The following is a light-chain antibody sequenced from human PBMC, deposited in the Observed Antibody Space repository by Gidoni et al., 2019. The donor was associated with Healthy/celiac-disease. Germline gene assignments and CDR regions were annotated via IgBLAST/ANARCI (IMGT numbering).Light chain of an antibody. Sequence: DLVMTQSPLSLPVTPGEPASISCRSSQSLLHSNGYNYLDWYLQKPGQSPQLLIYLGSNRASGVPDRFSGSGSGTDFTLKISRVEAEDVGVYYCMQDIQTPITFGQGTRLEIK. CDR1: QSLLHSNGYNY. CDR2: LGS. CDR3: MQDIQTPIT. J-gene: IGKJ5*01. V-gene: IGKV2-28*01.